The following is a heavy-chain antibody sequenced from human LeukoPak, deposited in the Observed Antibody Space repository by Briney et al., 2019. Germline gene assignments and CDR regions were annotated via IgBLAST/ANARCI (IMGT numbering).Heavy chain of an antibody. CDR2: IYTSGST. CDR3: ARVPELQYFEPYYFDY. CDR1: GGSISSGSYY. V-gene: IGHV4-61*09. Sequence: PSETLSLTCTVSGGSISSGSYYWSWIRQPAGKGLEWIGHIYTSGSTNYNPSLKSRVTISVDTSKNQFSLKLSSVTAADTAVYYCARVPELQYFEPYYFDYWGQGTLVTVSS. J-gene: IGHJ4*02. D-gene: IGHD4-11*01.